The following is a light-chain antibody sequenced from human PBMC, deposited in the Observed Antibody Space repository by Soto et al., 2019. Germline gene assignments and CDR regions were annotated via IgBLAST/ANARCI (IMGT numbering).Light chain of an antibody. CDR3: SSYTRQYTPSYV. CDR2: EVS. CDR1: SCDVGGYNY. V-gene: IGLV2-14*01. J-gene: IGLJ1*01. Sequence: QSALTQPASVSGSPGQSITLSCTGTSCDVGGYNYVSWYQQHPGKAPKLMIYEVSNRPSGISHRFSGSKSGNTASLTISGLRAEDEADYYCSSYTRQYTPSYVFGTGTKLTVL.